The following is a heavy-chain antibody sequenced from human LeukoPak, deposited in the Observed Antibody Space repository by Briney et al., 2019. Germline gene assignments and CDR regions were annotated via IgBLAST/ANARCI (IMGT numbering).Heavy chain of an antibody. Sequence: GGSLRLSCAVSGFTFVNYAMSWVRQAPGKVLEWVSVISGSGGSTYYADSVKGRFTISRDNSKNTLYLQMNSLRAEDTAVYYCAKVSVPTTNSAPFDHWGQGTQVTVSS. CDR1: GFTFVNYA. CDR2: ISGSGGST. D-gene: IGHD4-11*01. J-gene: IGHJ4*02. V-gene: IGHV3-23*01. CDR3: AKVSVPTTNSAPFDH.